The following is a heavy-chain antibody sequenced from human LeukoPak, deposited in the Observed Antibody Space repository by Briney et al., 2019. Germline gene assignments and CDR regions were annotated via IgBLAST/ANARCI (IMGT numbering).Heavy chain of an antibody. CDR1: GFTFSSYA. CDR2: ISYDGSNK. Sequence: GGSLRLSCAASGFTFSSYAMHWVRQAPGKGLEWVAVISYDGSNKYYADSVKGRFTISRDNSKNTLYLQMNSLRAEDTAVYYCARDRQPPCYDFWSGYSYYFDYWGQGTLVTVSS. V-gene: IGHV3-30*04. CDR3: ARDRQPPCYDFWSGYSYYFDY. D-gene: IGHD3-3*01. J-gene: IGHJ4*02.